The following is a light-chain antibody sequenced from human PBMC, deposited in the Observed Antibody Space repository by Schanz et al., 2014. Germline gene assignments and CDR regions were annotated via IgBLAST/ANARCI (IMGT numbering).Light chain of an antibody. CDR2: AAS. J-gene: IGKJ3*01. CDR3: QQLNTYPFA. V-gene: IGKV1-9*01. CDR1: QGIGSY. Sequence: IQLTQSPSPLSASVGDSVTITCRASQGIGSYLAWYQQKPGKAPQLLIYAASTLQSGVPSRFRGSESGTDFTLTISSLQPEDFATYYCQQLNTYPFAFGPGTTVDV.